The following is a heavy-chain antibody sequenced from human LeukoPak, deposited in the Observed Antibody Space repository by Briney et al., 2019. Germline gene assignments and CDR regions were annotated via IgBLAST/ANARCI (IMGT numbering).Heavy chain of an antibody. CDR3: AKDRRFLEWSHFQH. CDR2: IYSGGNT. J-gene: IGHJ1*01. D-gene: IGHD3-3*01. V-gene: IGHV3-53*01. CDR1: GFTVSSNY. Sequence: GGSLRLSCAASGFTVSSNYMSWVRQAPGKGLEWVSIIYSGGNTFYADSVKGRFTISRDNSKNTLYLQMNSLRAEDTAVYYCAKDRRFLEWSHFQHWGQGTLVTVSS.